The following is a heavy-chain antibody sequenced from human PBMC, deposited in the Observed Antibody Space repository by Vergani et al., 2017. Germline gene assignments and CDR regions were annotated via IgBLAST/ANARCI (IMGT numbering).Heavy chain of an antibody. D-gene: IGHD3-9*01. J-gene: IGHJ5*02. CDR3: ARADILTGYANWFDP. CDR2: IIPIFGTA. Sequence: QVQLVQSGAEVKKPGSSVKVSCKASGGTFSSYAISWVRQAPGQGLEWMGRIIPIFGTANYAQKFQGRVTITADESTSTAYMKLSSLRSEDTAVYYCARADILTGYANWFDPWGQGTLVTVSS. CDR1: GGTFSSYA. V-gene: IGHV1-69*13.